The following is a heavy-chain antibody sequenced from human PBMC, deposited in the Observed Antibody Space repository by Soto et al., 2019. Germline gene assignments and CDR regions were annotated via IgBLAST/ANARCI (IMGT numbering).Heavy chain of an antibody. CDR2: IKTDGSVT. CDR1: GFTFSTYW. D-gene: IGHD3-16*01. CDR3: ARDLGGSLDD. V-gene: IGHV3-74*01. J-gene: IGHJ4*02. Sequence: EVQLVESGGGLLQPGGSLRLSCAASGFTFSTYWMHWVRQAPGKGLVWVSRIKTDGSVTTYADSVKGRFTISRDNAKNTLYLQMNTLRAEDTAVYYCARDLGGSLDDWGRGTLVTVSS.